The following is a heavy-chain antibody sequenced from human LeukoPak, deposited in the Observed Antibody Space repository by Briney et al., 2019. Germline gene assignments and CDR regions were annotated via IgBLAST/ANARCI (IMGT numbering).Heavy chain of an antibody. J-gene: IGHJ4*02. V-gene: IGHV4-59*08. CDR1: GGSISGYY. CDR2: IFYSGST. Sequence: SETLSLTCTVSGGSISGYYWSWIRQPPGKGLEWIGYIFYSGSTNYNPSLKSRVTISVDTSKNQFSLKLSSVTAADTAVYYCARAWPYFDYWGRGTLVTVSS. CDR3: ARAWPYFDY.